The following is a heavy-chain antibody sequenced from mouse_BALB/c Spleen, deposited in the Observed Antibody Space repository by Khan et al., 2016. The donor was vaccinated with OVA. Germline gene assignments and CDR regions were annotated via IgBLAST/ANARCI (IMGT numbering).Heavy chain of an antibody. CDR1: GYTFTSYW. J-gene: IGHJ4*01. CDR3: TGYNYYGNSLYAMDY. D-gene: IGHD1-1*01. V-gene: IGHV1S41*01. Sequence: DLVKPGASVKLSCKASGYTFTSYWINWIKQRPGQGLEWIGRVSPGSGSPYYNEIFKGKATVTIDKSSSTAYIQLNSLSSEDSAGYFCTGYNYYGNSLYAMDYWGQGTSVTVSS. CDR2: VSPGSGSP.